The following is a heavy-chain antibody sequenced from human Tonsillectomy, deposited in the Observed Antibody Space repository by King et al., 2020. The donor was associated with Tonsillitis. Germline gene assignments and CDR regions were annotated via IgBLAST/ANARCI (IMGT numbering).Heavy chain of an antibody. CDR3: ARDSDDYGNYQLFDA. CDR2: INLNSGVT. Sequence: VQLVQPGAEVKKPGASVKVACQASGFIFIHYHIHWVRQAPGQGLEWMGWINLNSGVTKYGQNFQGRVSMTRDTSINTASMELTSLTSDDTAVYYCARDSDDYGNYQLFDAWGPGTLVTVTS. V-gene: IGHV1-2*02. J-gene: IGHJ4*02. D-gene: IGHD4-11*01. CDR1: GFIFIHYH.